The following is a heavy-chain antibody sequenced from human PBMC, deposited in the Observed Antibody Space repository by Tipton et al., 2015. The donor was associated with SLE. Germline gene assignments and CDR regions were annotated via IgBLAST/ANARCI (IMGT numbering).Heavy chain of an antibody. CDR2: IYDSGST. V-gene: IGHV4-59*08. Sequence: LRLSCTVSGDSISGHYRSWIRQPPGKGLEWIGYIYDSGSTSYNPSLMGRVTISVDTSNNQFSLKLTSVTATDTAVYYCARLGYAFWSRYADSWGQGTLVTVAS. J-gene: IGHJ4*02. D-gene: IGHD3-3*01. CDR3: ARLGYAFWSRYADS. CDR1: GDSISGHY.